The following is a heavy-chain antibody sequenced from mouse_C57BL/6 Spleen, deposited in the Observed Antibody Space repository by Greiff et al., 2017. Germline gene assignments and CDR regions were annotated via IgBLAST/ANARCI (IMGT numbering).Heavy chain of an antibody. CDR2: IYPRDGST. Sequence: VQLQQPGPELVKPGASVKLSCKASGYTFTSYGITWVKQRPGQGLEWIGWIYPRDGSTKYNEKFKGKATLTVDTSSSTAYMELHSLTSEDSAVYFCARDYGSSGCWGQGTTLTVSS. V-gene: IGHV1-85*01. D-gene: IGHD1-1*01. J-gene: IGHJ2*01. CDR1: GYTFTSYG. CDR3: ARDYGSSGC.